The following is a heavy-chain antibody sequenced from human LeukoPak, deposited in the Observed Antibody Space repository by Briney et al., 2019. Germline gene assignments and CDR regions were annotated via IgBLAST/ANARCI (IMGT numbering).Heavy chain of an antibody. CDR2: VYTSGST. V-gene: IGHV4-59*10. CDR3: ARGDLMITFGGVIARVDYYMDV. D-gene: IGHD3-16*02. Sequence: TLSLTCAVYGGSFSGYYWSWIRQPAGKGLEWIGRVYTSGSTNYNPSLKSRVTISVDTSKNQFSLKLSSVTAADTAVYYCARGDLMITFGGVIARVDYYMDVWGKGTTVTVSS. J-gene: IGHJ6*03. CDR1: GGSFSGYY.